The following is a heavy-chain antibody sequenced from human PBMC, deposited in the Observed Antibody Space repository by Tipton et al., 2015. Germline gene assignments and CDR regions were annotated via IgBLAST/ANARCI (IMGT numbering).Heavy chain of an antibody. J-gene: IGHJ4*02. CDR3: ARATTTVTNLDY. Sequence: TLSLTCTVSGGSVNSTHYYWSWIRQPPGKGLEWIGTFYFRGNTSYNPSLKSRVTIFVDASKNQFSLKLSSVTAADTAVYYCARATTTVTNLDYWGQGTLVTVSS. CDR2: FYFRGNT. D-gene: IGHD4-17*01. CDR1: GGSVNSTHYY. V-gene: IGHV4-39*07.